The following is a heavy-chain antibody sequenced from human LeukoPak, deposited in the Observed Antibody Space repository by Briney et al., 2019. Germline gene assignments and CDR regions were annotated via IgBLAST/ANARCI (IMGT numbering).Heavy chain of an antibody. CDR3: ARLGPYGDDTYYMDV. Sequence: SEILSLTCTVSGGSISRYYWSWIRQPPGKGLEWIGYMSSSGSTNYNPSLKSRVSISVDTSKNQFSLKLSSVTAADTAVYYCARLGPYGDDTYYMDVWGKGTTVTVSS. CDR2: MSSSGST. D-gene: IGHD4-17*01. V-gene: IGHV4-4*09. J-gene: IGHJ6*03. CDR1: GGSISRYY.